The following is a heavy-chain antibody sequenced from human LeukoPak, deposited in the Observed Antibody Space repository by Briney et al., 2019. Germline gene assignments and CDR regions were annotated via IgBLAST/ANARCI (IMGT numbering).Heavy chain of an antibody. CDR2: INHSGST. J-gene: IGHJ6*02. V-gene: IGHV4-34*01. CDR3: ARSGYDTHYYYYGMDV. D-gene: IGHD5-12*01. CDR1: GGSFSGYY. Sequence: SETLSLTCAVYGGSFSGYYWSWIRQPPGKGLEWIGEINHSGSTNYNPSLKSRVTISVDTSKNQSSLKLSSVTAADTAVYYCARSGYDTHYYYYGMDVWGQGTTVTVSS.